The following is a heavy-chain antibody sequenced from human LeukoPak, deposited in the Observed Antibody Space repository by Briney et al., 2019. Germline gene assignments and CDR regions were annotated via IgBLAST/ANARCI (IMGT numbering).Heavy chain of an antibody. CDR1: GYTFTGYY. Sequence: ASVKVSCKASGYTFTGYYMHWVRQAPGQGLEWMGWINPNSGGTNYAQKFQGRVTMTRDTSISTAYMELSRLRSDDTAVYYCARDGDYYDSSGYSPIEWFDPWGREPWSPSPQ. CDR3: ARDGDYYDSSGYSPIEWFDP. D-gene: IGHD3-22*01. CDR2: INPNSGGT. J-gene: IGHJ5*02. V-gene: IGHV1-2*02.